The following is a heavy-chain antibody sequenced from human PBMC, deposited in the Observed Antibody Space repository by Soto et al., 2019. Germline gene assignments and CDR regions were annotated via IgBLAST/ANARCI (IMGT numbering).Heavy chain of an antibody. CDR1: GYTFTSYD. Sequence: QVQLVQSGAEVKKPGASVKVSCKASGYTFTSYDINWVRQATGQGLEWMGWMNPNSGNTGYAQKFQGRVTMTRNTSKNTAYMELSSLRSEDTAVYYCESGGVFFFAAPTNPFDYWGQGTLVTVSS. V-gene: IGHV1-8*01. CDR3: ESGGVFFFAAPTNPFDY. CDR2: MNPNSGNT. D-gene: IGHD3-10*01. J-gene: IGHJ4*02.